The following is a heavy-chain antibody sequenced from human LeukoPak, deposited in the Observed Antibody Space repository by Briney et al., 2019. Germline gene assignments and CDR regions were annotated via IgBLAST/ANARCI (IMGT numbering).Heavy chain of an antibody. J-gene: IGHJ4*02. CDR2: INWNGGST. V-gene: IGHV3-20*04. CDR3: ARVGVTVNYFDY. Sequence: GGSLRLSCAASGFTFDDYGMSWVRQAPGKGLEWVSGINWNGGSTGYADSMKGRFTISRDNAKNSLYLQMNSLRAEDTALYYCARVGVTVNYFDYWGQGTLVTVSS. CDR1: GFTFDDYG. D-gene: IGHD4-17*01.